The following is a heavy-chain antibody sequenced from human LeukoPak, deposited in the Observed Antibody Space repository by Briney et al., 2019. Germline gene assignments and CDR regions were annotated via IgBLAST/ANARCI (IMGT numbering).Heavy chain of an antibody. D-gene: IGHD3-22*01. CDR2: IKQDESEQ. V-gene: IGHV3-7*03. CDR1: GFTFSSYG. CDR3: AKDYYYDSSGSFLDY. J-gene: IGHJ4*02. Sequence: PGGSLRLSCAASGFTFSSYGMSWVRQAPGKGLEWVANIKQDESEQDLVDSVKGRFTISRDNSKNTLYLQMNSLRAEDTAVYYRAKDYYYDSSGSFLDYWGQGTLVTVSS.